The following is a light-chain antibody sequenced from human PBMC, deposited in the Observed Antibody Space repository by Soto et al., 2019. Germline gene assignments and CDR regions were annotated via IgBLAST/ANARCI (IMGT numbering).Light chain of an antibody. V-gene: IGLV2-14*01. J-gene: IGLJ2*01. CDR2: AVT. Sequence: QSALTQPASVSGSPGQSITISCTGTSSDVGGYNYVSWYQQHPGKAPKLMIYAVTNRPSGVSNRFSGSKSGNTASLTISGLQAEDEADYYCSSYTSSTTLSVVFGGGTKLTAL. CDR1: SSDVGGYNY. CDR3: SSYTSSTTLSVV.